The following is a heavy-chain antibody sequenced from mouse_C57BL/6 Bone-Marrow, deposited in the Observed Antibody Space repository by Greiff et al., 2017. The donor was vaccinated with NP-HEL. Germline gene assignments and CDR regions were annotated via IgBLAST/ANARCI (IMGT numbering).Heavy chain of an antibody. J-gene: IGHJ2*01. V-gene: IGHV5-12*01. CDR3: ARSYYGSSYYFDY. Sequence: EVQVVESGGGLVQPGGSLKLSCAASGFTFSDYYMYWVRQTPEKRLEWVAYISNGGGSTYYPDTVKGRFTISRDNAKNTLYLQMSRLKSEDTAMYYCARSYYGSSYYFDYWGQGTTLTVSS. D-gene: IGHD1-1*01. CDR1: GFTFSDYY. CDR2: ISNGGGST.